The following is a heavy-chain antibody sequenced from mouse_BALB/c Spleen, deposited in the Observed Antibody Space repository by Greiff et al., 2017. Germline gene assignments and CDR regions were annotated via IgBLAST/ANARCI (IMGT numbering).Heavy chain of an antibody. V-gene: IGHV5-9-4*01. CDR1: GFTFSSYA. J-gene: IGHJ4*01. CDR2: ISSGGSYT. D-gene: IGHD4-1*01. CDR3: AREDGTYAMDY. Sequence: EVKVVESGGGLVKPGGSLKLSCAASGFTFSSYAMSWVRQSPEKRLEWVAEISSGGSYTYYPDTVTGRFTISRDNAKNTLYLEMSSLRSEDTAMYYCAREDGTYAMDYWGQGTSVTVSS.